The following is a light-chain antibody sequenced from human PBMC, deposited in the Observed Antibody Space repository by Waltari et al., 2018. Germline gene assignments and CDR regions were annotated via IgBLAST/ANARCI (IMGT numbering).Light chain of an antibody. CDR2: HAS. V-gene: IGKV3-11*01. CDR1: QSVTNY. J-gene: IGKJ5*01. CDR3: QQRGTWPPIT. Sequence: EIVLTQSPVILSLSPGETATLSCRAIQSVTNYLAWYQQRPGQAPRLLIYHASNRATGIPARFSGSGSVTDFTLTINSLEPEDFAVYYCQQRGTWPPITFGQGTRLEIK.